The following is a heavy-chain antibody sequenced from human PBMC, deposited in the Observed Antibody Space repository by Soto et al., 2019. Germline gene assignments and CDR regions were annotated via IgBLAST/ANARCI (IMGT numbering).Heavy chain of an antibody. J-gene: IGHJ5*02. CDR3: ATQEVGGTYVYTFDP. CDR1: GGSITSSSYY. V-gene: IGHV4-39*01. Sequence: QLHLRESGPGLVKPSEILSLTCTVSGGSITSSSYYWGWIRQPPGKGLEWIGSIYYSGSTYYNPSLKSRVTISVDTSKNQFSLKLSSVTAADTAVYYCATQEVGGTYVYTFDPWGQGTLVTVSS. D-gene: IGHD1-26*01. CDR2: IYYSGST.